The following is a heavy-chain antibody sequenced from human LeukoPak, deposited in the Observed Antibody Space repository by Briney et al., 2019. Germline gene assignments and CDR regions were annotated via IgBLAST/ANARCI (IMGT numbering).Heavy chain of an antibody. CDR2: ISYDGSNK. Sequence: PGGSLRLSCAASGFTFSSYAMHWVRQAPGKGLEWVAVISYDGSNKYYADSVKGRFTISRDNSKNTLYLQMNSLRAEDTAVYYCARSHYGDEDPYFDYWGQGTLVTVSS. V-gene: IGHV3-30-3*01. D-gene: IGHD4-17*01. J-gene: IGHJ4*02. CDR3: ARSHYGDEDPYFDY. CDR1: GFTFSSYA.